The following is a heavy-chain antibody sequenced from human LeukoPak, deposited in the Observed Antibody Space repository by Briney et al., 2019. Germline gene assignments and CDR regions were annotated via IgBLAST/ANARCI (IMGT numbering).Heavy chain of an antibody. D-gene: IGHD6-13*01. Sequence: PSGTLSLTCAVFGGSINITNWWSWVRQPPGKGLEWIGEIHHTGGTNYNPSLKSRVTISLEKSENQFSVKLSSVTAADTAVYYCAREHIAADTRDAFDIWGQGTMVTVSS. J-gene: IGHJ3*02. CDR3: AREHIAADTRDAFDI. V-gene: IGHV4-4*02. CDR1: GGSINITNW. CDR2: IHHTGGT.